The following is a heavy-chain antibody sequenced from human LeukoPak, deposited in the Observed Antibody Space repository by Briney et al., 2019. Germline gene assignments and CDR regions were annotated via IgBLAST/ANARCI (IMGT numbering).Heavy chain of an antibody. CDR2: ISGSGGST. J-gene: IGHJ4*02. V-gene: IGHV3-23*01. CDR3: ARDPYGGTQGY. CDR1: GFTFSSYA. Sequence: GGSLRLSCAASGFTFSSYAMSWVRQAPGKGLEWVSAISGSGGSTYYADSVKGRFTISRDNAKNSLYLQMNSLRAEDTAVYYCARDPYGGTQGYWGQGTLVTVSS. D-gene: IGHD3-16*01.